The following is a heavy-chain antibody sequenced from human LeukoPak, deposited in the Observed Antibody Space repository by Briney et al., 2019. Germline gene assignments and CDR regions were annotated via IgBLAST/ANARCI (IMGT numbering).Heavy chain of an antibody. Sequence: GGFLRLSCVASGFTFSSYGMSWVRPAPGKGLEWVANIKQDGSEKYYVDSVKGRFTISRDNAKNSLYLQMNSLRAEDTAVYYCARDHYFDYWGQGTLVTVSS. V-gene: IGHV3-7*01. J-gene: IGHJ4*02. CDR2: IKQDGSEK. CDR1: GFTFSSYG. CDR3: ARDHYFDY.